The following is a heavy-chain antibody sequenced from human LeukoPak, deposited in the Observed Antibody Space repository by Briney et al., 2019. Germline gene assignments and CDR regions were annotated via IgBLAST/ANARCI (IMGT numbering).Heavy chain of an antibody. CDR3: ARDRSVNLFDP. V-gene: IGHV4-34*01. Sequence: SETLSLTCAVYGGSFSGYYWSWIRQPPGKGLEWIGEINHSGSTNYNPSLKSRVTISVDTSKNQFSLKLSSVTAADTAVYYCARDRSVNLFDPWGQGTLVTVSS. CDR2: INHSGST. D-gene: IGHD4-11*01. J-gene: IGHJ5*02. CDR1: GGSFSGYY.